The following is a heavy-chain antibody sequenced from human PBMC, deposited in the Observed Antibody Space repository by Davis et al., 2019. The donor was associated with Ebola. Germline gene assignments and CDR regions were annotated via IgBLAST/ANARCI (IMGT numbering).Heavy chain of an antibody. Sequence: PSETLSLTCAVYGGSFSGYYWSWIRQPPGKGLEWIGEINHSGSTNYNPSLKSRVTISVDTSKNQFSLKLSSVTAADTAVYYCARVTWEYSYVKRGRAFDIWGQGTMVTVSS. CDR2: INHSGST. V-gene: IGHV4-34*01. CDR1: GGSFSGYY. D-gene: IGHD5-18*01. J-gene: IGHJ3*02. CDR3: ARVTWEYSYVKRGRAFDI.